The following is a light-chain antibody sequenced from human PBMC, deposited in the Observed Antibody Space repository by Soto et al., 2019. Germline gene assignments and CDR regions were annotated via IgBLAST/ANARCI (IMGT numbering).Light chain of an antibody. V-gene: IGLV1-40*01. Sequence: QSVLTQPPSVSGAPGQRVTISCTGSGSNIGAGYDVHWYQQLPGTAPKLLIYGNINRPSGVPDRFSGSKSGTSASLAITGLQAEDEADYYCQSYDSSLSGAVFGGGTQLTVL. CDR2: GNI. CDR1: GSNIGAGYD. CDR3: QSYDSSLSGAV. J-gene: IGLJ7*01.